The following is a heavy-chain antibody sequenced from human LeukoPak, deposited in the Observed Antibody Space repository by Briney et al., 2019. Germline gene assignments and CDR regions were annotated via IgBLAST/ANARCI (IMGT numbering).Heavy chain of an antibody. CDR3: AKGLDYGDPPDAFDT. D-gene: IGHD4-17*01. J-gene: IGHJ3*02. V-gene: IGHV3-30*18. CDR1: GFTFSSYG. Sequence: PGGSLRLSCAASGFTFSSYGMHWVRQAPGKGLEWVAVISYDGSNKYYADSVKGRFTISRDNSKNTLYLQMNSLRAEDTAVYYCAKGLDYGDPPDAFDTWGQGTMVTVSS. CDR2: ISYDGSNK.